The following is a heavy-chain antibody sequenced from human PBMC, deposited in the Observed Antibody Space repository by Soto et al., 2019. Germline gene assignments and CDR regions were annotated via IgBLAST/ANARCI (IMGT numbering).Heavy chain of an antibody. CDR3: ARRQYFDWSPVAFDI. CDR1: GYSFTNYW. J-gene: IGHJ3*02. Sequence: GESLKISCKGSGYSFTNYWIGWVRQMPGKGLEWMGIIYPGDSDTRYSPSFQGQVTISADKSISTAYLQWSSLKASDTAMYYCARRQYFDWSPVAFDIWGQGTMVTVSS. V-gene: IGHV5-51*01. D-gene: IGHD3-9*01. CDR2: IYPGDSDT.